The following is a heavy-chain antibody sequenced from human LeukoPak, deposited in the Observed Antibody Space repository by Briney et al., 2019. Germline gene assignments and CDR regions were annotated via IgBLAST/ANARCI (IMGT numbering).Heavy chain of an antibody. J-gene: IGHJ3*02. CDR2: ISAYNGNT. Sequence: ASVKVSCKASGYTFTSYGISWVRQAPGQGLEWMGWISAYNGNTNYAQKLQGRVTMATGTSTSTAYMELRSLRSDDTAVYYCAREATSSSLDDAFDIWGQGTMVTVSS. D-gene: IGHD6-13*01. CDR1: GYTFTSYG. CDR3: AREATSSSLDDAFDI. V-gene: IGHV1-18*01.